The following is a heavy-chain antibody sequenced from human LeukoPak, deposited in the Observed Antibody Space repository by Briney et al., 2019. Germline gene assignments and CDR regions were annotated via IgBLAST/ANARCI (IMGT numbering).Heavy chain of an antibody. CDR2: ISYDGSNK. V-gene: IGHV3-30-3*01. Sequence: GGSLRLSCAASGFTFSSYAMHWVRQAPGKGLERVAVISYDGSNKYYADSVKGRFTISRDNARNSLYLQMNSLRVEDTAVYYCVRGRSMDVWGQGTTVTVSS. CDR1: GFTFSSYA. CDR3: VRGRSMDV. J-gene: IGHJ6*02.